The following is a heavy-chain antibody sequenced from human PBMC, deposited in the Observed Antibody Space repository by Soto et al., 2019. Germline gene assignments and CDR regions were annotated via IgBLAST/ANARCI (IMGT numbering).Heavy chain of an antibody. J-gene: IGHJ4*02. CDR3: ANWEYYYGSGSYFPFDY. Sequence: PGGSLRLSCAASGFTFSSSWMHWVRQAPGKGLVWVSRVSGDGGSTNYADSVKGRFTISRDNSKNTLYLQMNSLRAEDTAVYYCANWEYYYGSGSYFPFDYWGQGTLVTVSS. D-gene: IGHD3-10*01. CDR2: VSGDGGST. CDR1: GFTFSSSW. V-gene: IGHV3-74*01.